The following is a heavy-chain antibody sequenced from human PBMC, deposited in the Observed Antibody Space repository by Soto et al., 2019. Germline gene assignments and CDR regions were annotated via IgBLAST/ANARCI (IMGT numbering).Heavy chain of an antibody. J-gene: IGHJ4*02. Sequence: GGSLRLSCAASGFTFSSFAMSWVRQAPGKGLEWVSAMSGSDGRTFYADSVKGRFTISRDNSKNTLYLQMNNLRVEDTAVYFCAKESPYCTSGNCRIYYFDYWGQGTLVTVSS. CDR1: GFTFSSFA. V-gene: IGHV3-23*01. CDR2: MSGSDGRT. CDR3: AKESPYCTSGNCRIYYFDY. D-gene: IGHD2-15*01.